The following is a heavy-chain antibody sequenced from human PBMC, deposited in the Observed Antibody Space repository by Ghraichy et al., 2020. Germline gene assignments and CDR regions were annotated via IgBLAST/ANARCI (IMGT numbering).Heavy chain of an antibody. CDR2: INPNSGGT. J-gene: IGHJ6*03. Sequence: ASVKVSCKASGYTFTGYYMHWVRQAPGQGLEWMGRINPNSGGTNYAQKFQGRVTMTRDTSISTAYMELSRLRSDDTAVYYCARDGRLYYYDSSGYFRDYYYYYMDVWGKGTTVTVSS. CDR1: GYTFTGYY. D-gene: IGHD3-22*01. CDR3: ARDGRLYYYDSSGYFRDYYYYYMDV. V-gene: IGHV1-2*06.